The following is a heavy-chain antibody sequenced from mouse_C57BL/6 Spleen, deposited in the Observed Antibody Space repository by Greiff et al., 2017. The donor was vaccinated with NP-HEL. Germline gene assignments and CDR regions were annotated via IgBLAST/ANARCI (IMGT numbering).Heavy chain of an antibody. CDR3: ARTGRDDFDY. V-gene: IGHV5-17*01. J-gene: IGHJ2*01. CDR1: GFTFSDYG. Sequence: DVLLVESGGGLVKPGGSLKLSRAASGFTFSDYGMHWVRQAPGKGLEWVAYISSGSSTINYADTVKGRFTITRDNAKNTLFLQMTSLRSEDTAMYCCARTGRDDFDYWGQGTTLTVSS. D-gene: IGHD3-3*01. CDR2: ISSGSSTI.